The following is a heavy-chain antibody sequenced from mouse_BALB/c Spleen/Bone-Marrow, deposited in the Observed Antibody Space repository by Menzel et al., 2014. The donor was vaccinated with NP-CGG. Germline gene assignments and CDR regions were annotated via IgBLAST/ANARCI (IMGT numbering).Heavy chain of an antibody. J-gene: IGHJ2*01. CDR1: GYAFTNYW. Sequence: QVHVKQSGAELVRPGTSVKISCKASGYAFTNYWLGWVKQRPGHGLEWIGDIYPGSGNTYYTEKFKGKATLTADTSSSTAYTQLSSLTSEDSAVYFCARRRSLDYWGQGTILTVSS. V-gene: IGHV1-63*02. CDR2: IYPGSGNT. CDR3: ARRRSLDY.